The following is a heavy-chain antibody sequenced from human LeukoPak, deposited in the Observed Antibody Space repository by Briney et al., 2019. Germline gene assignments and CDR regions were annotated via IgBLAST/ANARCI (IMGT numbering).Heavy chain of an antibody. D-gene: IGHD3-22*01. Sequence: GGSLRLSCAASGFTFSSYSMNWVRQAPGRGLEWVSSISSSSSYIYYADSVKGRFTISRDNAKNSLYLQMNSLRAEDTAVYYCARDLVLNSGYMYYFDYWGQGTLVTVSS. V-gene: IGHV3-21*01. CDR3: ARDLVLNSGYMYYFDY. CDR1: GFTFSSYS. J-gene: IGHJ4*02. CDR2: ISSSSSYI.